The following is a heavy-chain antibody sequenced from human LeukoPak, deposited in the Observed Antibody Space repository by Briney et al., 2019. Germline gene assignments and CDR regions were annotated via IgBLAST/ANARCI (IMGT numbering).Heavy chain of an antibody. CDR2: IRASGDRT. Sequence: GGSLRLSCAASGFTFSSYAMSWVRQAPGKGLEWVSTIRASGDRTYYAESVKGRFTMSGDKSKNTLYLQMSNLRAEDTAVYHCAVLAVPTVGYWGQGTLVIVSS. J-gene: IGHJ4*02. CDR3: AVLAVPTVGY. D-gene: IGHD4-17*01. V-gene: IGHV3-23*01. CDR1: GFTFSSYA.